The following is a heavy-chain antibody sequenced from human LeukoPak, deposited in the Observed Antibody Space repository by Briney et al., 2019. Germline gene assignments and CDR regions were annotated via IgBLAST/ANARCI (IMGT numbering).Heavy chain of an antibody. J-gene: IGHJ4*02. CDR3: ARESDYGDFFFDY. V-gene: IGHV3-48*03. Sequence: GGSQRLFCAASVFPLNRYEVRGPPHATGEAVECVSYISSSGGIIYYADSVKGRFTISRDNAKNSLYLQMNSLRAEDTAVYYCARESDYGDFFFDYWGQGTLVTVSS. D-gene: IGHD4-17*01. CDR2: ISSSGGII. CDR1: VFPLNRYE.